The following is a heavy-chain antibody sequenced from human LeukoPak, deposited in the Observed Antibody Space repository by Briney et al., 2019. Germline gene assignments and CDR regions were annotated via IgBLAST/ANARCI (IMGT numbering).Heavy chain of an antibody. CDR3: ARAAVAGTWYFDL. J-gene: IGHJ2*01. V-gene: IGHV3-11*04. CDR1: ESTAGASY. D-gene: IGHD6-19*01. Sequence: PGGPRRLPCTVLESTAGASYMSWTRKAQGKGRDGVQYISSSGSTIYYADSVKGRFTISRDNAKNSLYLQMNSLRAEDTAVYYCARAAVAGTWYFDLWGRGTLVTVSP. CDR2: ISSSGSTI.